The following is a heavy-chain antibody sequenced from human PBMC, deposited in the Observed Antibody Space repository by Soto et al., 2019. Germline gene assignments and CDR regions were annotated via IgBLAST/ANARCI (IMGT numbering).Heavy chain of an antibody. V-gene: IGHV1-18*01. D-gene: IGHD3-22*01. CDR3: ARDQQGYYYDSSGYYSDY. J-gene: IGHJ4*02. CDR1: GYTFTSYG. Sequence: ASVKVPCKASGYTFTSYGISWVRQAPGQGLEWMGWISAYNGNTNYAQNLQGRVTMTTDTSTSTAYMEPRSLRSDDTAVYYCARDQQGYYYDSSGYYSDYWGQGTLVTVSS. CDR2: ISAYNGNT.